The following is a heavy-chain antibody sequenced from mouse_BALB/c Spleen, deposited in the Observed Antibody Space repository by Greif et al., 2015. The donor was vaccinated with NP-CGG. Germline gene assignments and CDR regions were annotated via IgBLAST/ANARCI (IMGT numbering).Heavy chain of an antibody. V-gene: IGHV1-15*01. Sequence: QVQLQQSGAELVRPGASVTLSCKASGYTFTDYEMHWVKQTPVHGLEWIGAIDPETGGTAYNQKFKGKATLTADKSSSTAYMELRSLTSEDSAVYYCTRLGAYYRYAFAYWGQGTLVTVSA. CDR3: TRLGAYYRYAFAY. D-gene: IGHD2-14*01. CDR1: GYTFTDYE. CDR2: IDPETGGT. J-gene: IGHJ3*01.